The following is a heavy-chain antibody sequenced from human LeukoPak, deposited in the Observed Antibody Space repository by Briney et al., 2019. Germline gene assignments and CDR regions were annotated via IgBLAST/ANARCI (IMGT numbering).Heavy chain of an antibody. CDR2: IYSGGST. Sequence: GGSLRLSCAPSGLTVSSNYMSWDRQAPGKGLEWVSVIYSGGSTYYADSVKGRFTIFRDNSKNTVYLQMNNLRAEDTALYYCARYYYDSSGYPYYFDYWGQGTLVTVSS. CDR1: GLTVSSNY. V-gene: IGHV3-53*01. D-gene: IGHD3-22*01. CDR3: ARYYYDSSGYPYYFDY. J-gene: IGHJ4*02.